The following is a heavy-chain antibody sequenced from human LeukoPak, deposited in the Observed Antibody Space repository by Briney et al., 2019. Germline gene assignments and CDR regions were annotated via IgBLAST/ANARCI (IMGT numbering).Heavy chain of an antibody. V-gene: IGHV3-73*01. Sequence: SGGSLRLSCAASGFTFSGSAMHWVRQASGKGLEWVGRIRSKANSYATAYAASVKGRFTISRDDSKNTAYLQMNSLKTEDTAVYYCTIFPRRGYSYGAPGGYYYYYYMDVWGKGTTVTVSS. D-gene: IGHD5-18*01. CDR2: IRSKANSYAT. CDR3: TIFPRRGYSYGAPGGYYYYYYMDV. CDR1: GFTFSGSA. J-gene: IGHJ6*03.